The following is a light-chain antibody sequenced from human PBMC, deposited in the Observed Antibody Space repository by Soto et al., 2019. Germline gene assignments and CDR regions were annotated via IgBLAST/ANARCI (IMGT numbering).Light chain of an antibody. J-gene: IGKJ3*01. CDR3: QQYNNSLFT. CDR1: QSVSSN. CDR2: GAS. V-gene: IGKV3-15*01. Sequence: EIVMTQSPATLSVSPGERATLSCRASQSVSSNLAWYQQKPGQAPSLLIYGASTRATGIPARFSGSGSGTEFTLTISSLQSEDFAVYYCQQYNNSLFTFGPGTKVDIK.